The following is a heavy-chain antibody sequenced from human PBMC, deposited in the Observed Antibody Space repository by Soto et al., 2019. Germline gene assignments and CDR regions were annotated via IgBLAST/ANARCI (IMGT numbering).Heavy chain of an antibody. Sequence: QVQLVESGGGVVQPGRSLRLSCAASGFTFSSYGMHWVRQAPGKGLEWVAVISHDGSNKYYADSVKGRFTISRDNSKNTLYLQMISLRAEDTAVYYCAKDKDDFGWGSYDSWCQGTPVTVSS. CDR2: ISHDGSNK. V-gene: IGHV3-30*18. D-gene: IGHD3-16*01. CDR1: GFTFSSYG. J-gene: IGHJ5*01. CDR3: AKDKDDFGWGSYDS.